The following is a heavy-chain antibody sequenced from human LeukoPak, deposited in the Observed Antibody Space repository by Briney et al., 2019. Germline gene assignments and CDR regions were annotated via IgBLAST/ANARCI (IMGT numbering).Heavy chain of an antibody. CDR3: AKGAGGFSYYHWFDP. D-gene: IGHD5-18*01. CDR2: ISGSGGST. CDR1: GFTFSNYA. J-gene: IGHJ5*02. V-gene: IGHV3-23*01. Sequence: GGSLRLSCAASGFTFSNYAMSWVRQGPGKGLEWVSGISGSGGSTYYADSVKGRFTISRDNSKNTLYLQMNSLRAEDTGVYYCAKGAGGFSYYHWFDPWGQGTLVTVSS.